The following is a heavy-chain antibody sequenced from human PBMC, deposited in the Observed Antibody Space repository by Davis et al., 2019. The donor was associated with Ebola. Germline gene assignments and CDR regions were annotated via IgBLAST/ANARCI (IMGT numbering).Heavy chain of an antibody. V-gene: IGHV3-23*01. J-gene: IGHJ4*02. CDR1: GFTFSSYA. Sequence: GESLKISCAASGFTFSSYAMSWVRQAPGKGLEWVSAISGSGGSTYYADSVKGRFTISRDNSKNTLYLQMNSLRAEDTAVYYCAKAGEYYDFWSGKAPFDYWGQGTLVTVSS. D-gene: IGHD3-3*01. CDR2: ISGSGGST. CDR3: AKAGEYYDFWSGKAPFDY.